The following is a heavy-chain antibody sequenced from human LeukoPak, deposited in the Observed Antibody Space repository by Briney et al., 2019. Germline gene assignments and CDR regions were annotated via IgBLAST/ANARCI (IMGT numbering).Heavy chain of an antibody. V-gene: IGHV1-2*02. CDR1: GYTFTGYY. Sequence: GASVKVSCKASGYTFTGYYMHWVRQAPGQGLEWMGWINPKSGATKFAQHFQGRVTMTRDTSISTAYMELSRLTNDDTAVFYCARGWESKEIVVVPGIIDYWGQGTLVTVSS. D-gene: IGHD2-15*01. CDR2: INPKSGAT. J-gene: IGHJ4*02. CDR3: ARGWESKEIVVVPGIIDY.